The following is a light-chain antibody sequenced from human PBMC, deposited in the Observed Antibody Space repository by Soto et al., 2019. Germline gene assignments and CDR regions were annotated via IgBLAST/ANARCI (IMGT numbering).Light chain of an antibody. V-gene: IGLV2-14*01. CDR2: EVN. CDR1: SRDIGAYDY. J-gene: IGLJ1*01. CDR3: FSFTTASPHV. Sequence: QSVRPQAASLCGSHGQSITICCTGISRDIGAYDYVSWSQQHPGKAPKLMISEVNNRLSGVSNRFSGYKSGNTAYLTISGLQVEDKAEHFFFSFTTASPHVLGTGTKVTVL.